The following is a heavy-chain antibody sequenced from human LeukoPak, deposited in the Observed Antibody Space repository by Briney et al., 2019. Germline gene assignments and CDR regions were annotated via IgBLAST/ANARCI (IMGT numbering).Heavy chain of an antibody. D-gene: IGHD3-16*01. CDR3: AKGDLKPDY. V-gene: IGHV3-9*01. J-gene: IGHJ4*02. CDR2: ISWNSGSI. Sequence: PGRSLRLSCAASGFTFDDYAMHWVRQAPGKGLEWVSGISWNSGSIGYADSVKGRFTISRDNAKNSLYLQMNSLRAEDTALYYCAKGDLKPDYWGQGTLVTVS. CDR1: GFTFDDYA.